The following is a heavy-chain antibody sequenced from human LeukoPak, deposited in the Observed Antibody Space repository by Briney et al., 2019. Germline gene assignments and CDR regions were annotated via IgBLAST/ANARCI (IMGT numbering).Heavy chain of an antibody. CDR1: GFTFSSNY. Sequence: GGSLRLSCAASGFTFSSNYMSWVRQAPGKGLEWVSVIYSGGSTYYADSVKGRFTISRDNSKNTVHFQMNSLRPEDTAVYYCARDSGVPLRSGWYEGDYFDYWGQGTLVTVSS. D-gene: IGHD6-19*01. V-gene: IGHV3-66*02. CDR2: IYSGGST. J-gene: IGHJ4*02. CDR3: ARDSGVPLRSGWYEGDYFDY.